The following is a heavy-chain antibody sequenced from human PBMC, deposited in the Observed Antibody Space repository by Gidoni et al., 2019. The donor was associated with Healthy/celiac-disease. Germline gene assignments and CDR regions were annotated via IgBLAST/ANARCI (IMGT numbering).Heavy chain of an antibody. V-gene: IGHV4-39*01. Sequence: QLQLQESGPGLVKPSETLSLTCTVSGGSISSSSYYWGWIRQPPGKGLEWIGSIYYSGSTYYNPSLKSRVTISVDTSKNQFSLKLSSVTAADTAVYYCARPDIVVVTAIQDWYFDLWGRGTLVTVSS. CDR1: GGSISSSSYY. J-gene: IGHJ2*01. CDR3: ARPDIVVVTAIQDWYFDL. D-gene: IGHD2-21*02. CDR2: IYYSGST.